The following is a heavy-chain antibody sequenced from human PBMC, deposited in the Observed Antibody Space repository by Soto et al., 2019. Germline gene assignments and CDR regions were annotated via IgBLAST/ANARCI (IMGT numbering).Heavy chain of an antibody. Sequence: QMQLVQSGPEVKKPGTSVKVSCKASGFTFTSSTMQWVRQARGQRLEWIGWIVVGSGNTNYAQKFQERGTITRDMSTSTAYMEPGSLRSEDTAAYYCAADLSGGYGMDVWGQGTTVTVSS. CDR1: GFTFTSST. CDR3: AADLSGGYGMDV. CDR2: IVVGSGNT. J-gene: IGHJ6*02. D-gene: IGHD3-10*01. V-gene: IGHV1-58*02.